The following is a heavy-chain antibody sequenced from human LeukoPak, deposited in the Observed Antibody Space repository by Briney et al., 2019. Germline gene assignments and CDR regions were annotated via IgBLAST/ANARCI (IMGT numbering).Heavy chain of an antibody. V-gene: IGHV1-69*04. D-gene: IGHD3-10*01. Sequence: SVKVSCKASGGTFSSYAISWVRQAPGQGLEWMGRIIPILGIANYAQKFQGRVTITADKSTSTAYMELSSLRSEDTAVYYCARAPLGFGELPPFDYYYGMDVWGQGTTVTVSS. CDR1: GGTFSSYA. J-gene: IGHJ6*02. CDR3: ARAPLGFGELPPFDYYYGMDV. CDR2: IIPILGIA.